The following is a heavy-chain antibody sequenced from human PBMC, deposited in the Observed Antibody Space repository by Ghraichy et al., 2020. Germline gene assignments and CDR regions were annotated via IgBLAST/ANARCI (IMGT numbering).Heavy chain of an antibody. D-gene: IGHD1-14*01. J-gene: IGHJ3*02. V-gene: IGHV3-53*01. CDR3: ASNPVFDI. Sequence: GGSLRLSCAVSGFTVNNNYMSWVRQAPGKGLEWVSIIYSGGSTYYADSVKGRFTNSRDTSRNTLYLQMNSLIADDTAVYYCASNPVFDIWGQGTMVTVSS. CDR2: IYSGGST. CDR1: GFTVNNNY.